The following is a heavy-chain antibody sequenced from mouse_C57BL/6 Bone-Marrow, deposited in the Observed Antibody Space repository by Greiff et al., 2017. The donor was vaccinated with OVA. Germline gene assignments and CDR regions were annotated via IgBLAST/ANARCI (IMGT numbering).Heavy chain of an antibody. CDR1: GYTFTSYT. J-gene: IGHJ2*01. V-gene: IGHV1-4*01. CDR2: INPSSGYP. CDR3: AKTTTVVATDY. D-gene: IGHD1-1*01. Sequence: QVKLQQSGADLARPGASVKMSCTASGYTFTSYTMPWVKQSPGQGLEWIGIINPSSGYPKYNQKFKDKSTLAADKSSSTAYMQLSRLKAEDSAVYYRAKTTTVVATDYWGQGTTLTVSS.